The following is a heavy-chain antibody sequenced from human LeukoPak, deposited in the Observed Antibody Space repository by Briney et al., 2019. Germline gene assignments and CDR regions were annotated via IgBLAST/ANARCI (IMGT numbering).Heavy chain of an antibody. J-gene: IGHJ6*02. D-gene: IGHD1-26*01. CDR2: INSDGSST. Sequence: GGSLRLSCAASGFTFSSYWMHWVRQAPGKGLVWVSRINSDGSSTSYADSVKGRFTISRDSAKNTLYLQMNSLRAEDTAVYYCARDPVWELIRQDVWGQGTTVTVSS. CDR1: GFTFSSYW. V-gene: IGHV3-74*01. CDR3: ARDPVWELIRQDV.